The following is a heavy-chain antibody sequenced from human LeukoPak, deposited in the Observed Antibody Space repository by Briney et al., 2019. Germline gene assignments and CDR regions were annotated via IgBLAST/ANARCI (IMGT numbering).Heavy chain of an antibody. CDR1: GGTFSIYA. V-gene: IGHV1-69*13. CDR3: ARGDDANWFDP. CDR2: IIPIFGTA. Sequence: GASVKVSFKASGGTFSIYAISWVRQAPGQGLEWMGGIIPIFGTANYAQKFQGRVTITADESTSTAYMELSSLRSEDTAVYYCARGDDANWFDPWGQGTLVTVSS. D-gene: IGHD3-16*01. J-gene: IGHJ5*02.